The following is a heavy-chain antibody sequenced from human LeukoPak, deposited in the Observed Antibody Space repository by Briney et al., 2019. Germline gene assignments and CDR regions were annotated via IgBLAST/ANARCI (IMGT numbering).Heavy chain of an antibody. CDR1: GFTFSDYY. Sequence: GGSLRLSCAASGFTFSDYYMSWIRQAPGKGLEWVSYISSSGSTIYYADSVKGRFTISRDNAKNSLYLQMNSLRAEDTAVYYCASRAGSPQEYYDILTGYYPYYFDYWGQGTLVTVSS. J-gene: IGHJ4*02. CDR2: ISSSGSTI. CDR3: ASRAGSPQEYYDILTGYYPYYFDY. D-gene: IGHD3-9*01. V-gene: IGHV3-11*01.